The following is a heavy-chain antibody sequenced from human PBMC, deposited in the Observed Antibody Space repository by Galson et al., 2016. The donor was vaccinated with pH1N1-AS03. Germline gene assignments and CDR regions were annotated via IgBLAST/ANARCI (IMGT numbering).Heavy chain of an antibody. Sequence: SVKVSCKASGDTFSSYAINWVRQAPGQGLEWMGRIIPKFGSTKYAQKFQDRVTITADESTKTAYMGLSRLTNEDTGMYYCARGIVVIASTLYGMDVWGQGTTVVVSS. CDR2: IIPKFGST. CDR3: ARGIVVIASTLYGMDV. D-gene: IGHD2-15*01. V-gene: IGHV1-69*13. J-gene: IGHJ6*02. CDR1: GDTFSSYA.